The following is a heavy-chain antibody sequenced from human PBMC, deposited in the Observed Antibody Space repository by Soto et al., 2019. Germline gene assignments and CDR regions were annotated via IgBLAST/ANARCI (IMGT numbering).Heavy chain of an antibody. CDR2: IYSSGNT. Sequence: SETLSLTCTVSGGSISSGDYYWSWIRQHPXKGLEWIGNIYSSGNTDYNPSLKSRLTISLDTSKNQFSLKMSSMTAADTAVYYCAREYCGTDCFYRNLLDPWAQGSPVTVYS. J-gene: IGHJ5*02. D-gene: IGHD2-21*02. CDR1: GGSISSGDYY. CDR3: AREYCGTDCFYRNLLDP. V-gene: IGHV4-31*03.